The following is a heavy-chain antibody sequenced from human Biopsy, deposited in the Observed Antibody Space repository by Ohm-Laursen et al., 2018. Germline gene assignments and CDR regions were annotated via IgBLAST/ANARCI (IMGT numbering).Heavy chain of an antibody. CDR1: GGSISSDY. CDR3: ARATNSTGWPYYYFYGMDV. J-gene: IGHJ6*02. D-gene: IGHD2/OR15-2a*01. Sequence: SDTLSLTCTVSGGSISSDYWSWIRQTPGKGLEWIGCIYYSGSTNYNPSLKSRVTISVDTSKNQFSLRLNSVTAADTAVYYCARATNSTGWPYYYFYGMDVWGQGATVTVS. V-gene: IGHV4-59*07. CDR2: IYYSGST.